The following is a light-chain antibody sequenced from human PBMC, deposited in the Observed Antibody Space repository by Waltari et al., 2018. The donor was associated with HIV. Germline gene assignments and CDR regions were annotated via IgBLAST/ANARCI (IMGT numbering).Light chain of an antibody. V-gene: IGLV2-11*01. CDR3: CSYAGSYIYWV. Sequence: QSALTQPRSVSGSPGQSVPISCTGPSRAVGDYTSVPRYPPHPGNATTLMIYVFSKRPSGVPDRFSGSNSGNTASLTISGLQAEDEAYYYCCSYAGSYIYWVFGGGTKLTVL. CDR2: VFS. J-gene: IGLJ3*02. CDR1: SRAVGDYTS.